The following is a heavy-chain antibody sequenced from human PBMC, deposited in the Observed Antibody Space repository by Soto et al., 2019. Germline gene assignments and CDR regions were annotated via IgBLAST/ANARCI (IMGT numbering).Heavy chain of an antibody. Sequence: SVKVACKASGDAFVCCYIQWVRQAPGQGLDWMGGIIPIFGTANYAQKLQGRVTITTDKSTSTAYMELSSLRSEDTAVYSCATPMAGDCRGGSCRDDAVYIWGQGTMVTVS. CDR3: ATPMAGDCRGGSCRDDAVYI. CDR1: GDAFVCCY. J-gene: IGHJ3*02. D-gene: IGHD2-15*01. V-gene: IGHV1-69*05. CDR2: IIPIFGTA.